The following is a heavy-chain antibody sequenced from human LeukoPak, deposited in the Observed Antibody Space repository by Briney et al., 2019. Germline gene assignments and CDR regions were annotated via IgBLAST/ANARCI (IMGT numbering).Heavy chain of an antibody. CDR1: GGTFSNYA. J-gene: IGHJ5*02. CDR3: ARALPHRRLMDTTMEQHWFDP. CDR2: IIAIFDTA. V-gene: IGHV1-69*05. Sequence: SVKVSCKVSGGTFSNYAFSWVRQAPGQGLEWMGGIIAIFDTANYAQKFQGRVTMTRDMSTSTVYMELSSLRSEDTAVYYCARALPHRRLMDTTMEQHWFDPWGQGTLVTVSS. D-gene: IGHD5-18*01.